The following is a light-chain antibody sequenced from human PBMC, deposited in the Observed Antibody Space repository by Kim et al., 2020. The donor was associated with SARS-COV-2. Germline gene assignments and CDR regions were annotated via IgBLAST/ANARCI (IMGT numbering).Light chain of an antibody. CDR2: DNN. CDR1: SSNIVNNC. Sequence: GQKVTISCSGSSSNIVNNCVSWYQQRPGTAPKLLIYDNNKRPSGIPDRFSGSKSGTSATLGITGLQTGDEADYYCGTWDSSLSAGVFGGGTQLTVL. J-gene: IGLJ2*01. V-gene: IGLV1-51*01. CDR3: GTWDSSLSAGV.